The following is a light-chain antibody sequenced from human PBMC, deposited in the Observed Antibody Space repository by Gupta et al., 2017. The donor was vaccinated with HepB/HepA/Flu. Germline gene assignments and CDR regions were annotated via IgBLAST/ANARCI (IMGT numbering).Light chain of an antibody. J-gene: IGKJ1*01. CDR2: AVS. Sequence: DIQMTQSPSSLSASVGDRVTITCRASQSVSNNLNWYQQKPGKAPKLLIYAVSSFKSGVPSRFSGSSSGTDFTLTISRLQPEDFATYYCQQRDSFPRTFGQGTKVEIK. CDR1: QSVSNN. CDR3: QQRDSFPRT. V-gene: IGKV1-39*01.